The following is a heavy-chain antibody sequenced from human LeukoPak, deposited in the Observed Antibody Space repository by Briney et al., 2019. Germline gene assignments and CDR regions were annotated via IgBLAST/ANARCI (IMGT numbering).Heavy chain of an antibody. CDR2: IIPIFGTA. CDR3: AREDYYDSGSNDY. V-gene: IGHV1-69*05. D-gene: IGHD3-22*01. CDR1: GGTFSSYA. J-gene: IGHJ4*02. Sequence: ASVKVSCKASGGTFSSYAISWVRQAPGQGLEWMGGIIPIFGTANYAQKFQGRVTITRNTSISTAYMELSSLRSEDTAVYYCAREDYYDSGSNDYWGQGTLVTVSS.